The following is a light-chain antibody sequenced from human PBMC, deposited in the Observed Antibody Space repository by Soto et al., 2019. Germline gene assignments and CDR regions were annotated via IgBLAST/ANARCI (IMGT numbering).Light chain of an antibody. J-gene: IGKJ5*01. CDR1: QSINSW. Sequence: DIHMTQSPSTLSASVGDRVTITCRASQSINSWLAWYQQKPGKAPMLLIYKASSLAIGIPSRFSGSGSGTAFTLTRCCLQHDDFAAYYCQQEEMSPITFAQGTRLEIK. CDR2: KAS. CDR3: QQEEMSPIT. V-gene: IGKV1-5*03.